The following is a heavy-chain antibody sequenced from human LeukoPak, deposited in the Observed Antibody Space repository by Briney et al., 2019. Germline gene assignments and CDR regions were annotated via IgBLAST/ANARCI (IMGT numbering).Heavy chain of an antibody. CDR2: ISYDGSNE. Sequence: GRSLRLSCAASGFTFSSCAMHWVRQAPGKGLEWVAVISYDGSNEYYADSVKGRFTISRDNAKNSLYLQMNSLRAEDTAVYYCARDYTTTVSQTYYFDYWGQGTLVTVSS. J-gene: IGHJ4*02. V-gene: IGHV3-30*04. CDR3: ARDYTTTVSQTYYFDY. D-gene: IGHD3-16*01. CDR1: GFTFSSCA.